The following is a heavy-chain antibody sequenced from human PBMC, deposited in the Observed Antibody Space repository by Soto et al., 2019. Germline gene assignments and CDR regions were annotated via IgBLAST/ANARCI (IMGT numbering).Heavy chain of an antibody. J-gene: IGHJ6*02. CDR2: IYYSGST. D-gene: IGHD2-2*02. CDR1: GGSISSYY. Sequence: SETLSLTCTVSGGSISSYYWSWIRQPPGKGLEWIGYIYYSGSTNYNLSLKNRVTISVDTSTNQFSLKLSSGTAAETAVYYGARGANSSSTSCYTGYYYGMDVWGQGTTVTVSS. V-gene: IGHV4-59*01. CDR3: ARGANSSSTSCYTGYYYGMDV.